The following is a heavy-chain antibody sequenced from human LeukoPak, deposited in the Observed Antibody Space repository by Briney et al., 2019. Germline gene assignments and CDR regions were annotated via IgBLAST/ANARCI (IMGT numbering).Heavy chain of an antibody. Sequence: ASVKVSCKASGYTFTSYDINWVRQATGQGLEWMGWMNPNSGNTGYAQKFQGRVTITRNTSISTAYMELSSLRSEDTAVYYCARSELPGHAFDSWGQGTMVTVSS. CDR2: MNPNSGNT. CDR3: ARSELPGHAFDS. J-gene: IGHJ3*02. CDR1: GYTFTSYD. D-gene: IGHD1-26*01. V-gene: IGHV1-8*03.